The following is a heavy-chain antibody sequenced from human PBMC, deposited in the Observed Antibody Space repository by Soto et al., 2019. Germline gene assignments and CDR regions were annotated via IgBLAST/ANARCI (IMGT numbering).Heavy chain of an antibody. CDR3: ARGPLFSSGWFEYFQH. Sequence: GGSLRLSCAASGFTFSSYSMNWVRQAPGKGLEWVSSISSSSSYIYYADSVKGRFTISRDNAKNSLYLQMNSLRAEDTAVYYCARGPLFSSGWFEYFQHWGQGTLVTVSS. V-gene: IGHV3-21*01. CDR1: GFTFSSYS. D-gene: IGHD6-13*01. J-gene: IGHJ1*01. CDR2: ISSSSSYI.